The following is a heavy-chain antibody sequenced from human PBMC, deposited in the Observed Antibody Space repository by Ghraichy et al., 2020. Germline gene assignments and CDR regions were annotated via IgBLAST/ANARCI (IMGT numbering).Heavy chain of an antibody. CDR3: AGGGYSGYDLHRLPRSRYYYYYGMDV. CDR1: GFTFSSYA. CDR2: ISGSGGST. D-gene: IGHD5-12*01. V-gene: IGHV3-23*01. Sequence: GGSLRLSCAASGFTFSSYAMSWVRQAPGKGLEWVSAISGSGGSTYYADSVKGRFTISRDNSKNTLYLQMNSLRAEDTAVYYCAGGGYSGYDLHRLPRSRYYYYYGMDVWGQGTTVTVSS. J-gene: IGHJ6*02.